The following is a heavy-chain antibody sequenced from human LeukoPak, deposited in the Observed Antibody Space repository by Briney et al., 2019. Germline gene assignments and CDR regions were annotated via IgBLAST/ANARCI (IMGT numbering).Heavy chain of an antibody. CDR2: ISGSGGNT. CDR1: GFTFASHA. J-gene: IGHJ4*02. Sequence: GGSLRLSCAPSGFTFASHAMTWVRQAPGKGPEWVAGISGSGGNTYHADSVKGRFTISRDNSKNTLYLQMNSLRAEDTALYYCAKDSLPRYCSSTSCYAGFDYWGQGTLVTVSS. CDR3: AKDSLPRYCSSTSCYAGFDY. D-gene: IGHD2-2*01. V-gene: IGHV3-23*01.